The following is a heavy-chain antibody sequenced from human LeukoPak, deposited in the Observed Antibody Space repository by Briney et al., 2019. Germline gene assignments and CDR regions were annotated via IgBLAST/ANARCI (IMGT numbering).Heavy chain of an antibody. CDR3: ASEVQIRAGGYFQH. Sequence: PSETLSLTCAVYGGSFSGYYWSWIRQPPGKGLEWIGEINHSGSTNYNPSLKSRVTISVDTSKNQFSLKLSSATAADTAVYYCASEVQIRAGGYFQHWGQGTLVTVSS. D-gene: IGHD3-10*01. J-gene: IGHJ1*01. CDR2: INHSGST. CDR1: GGSFSGYY. V-gene: IGHV4-34*01.